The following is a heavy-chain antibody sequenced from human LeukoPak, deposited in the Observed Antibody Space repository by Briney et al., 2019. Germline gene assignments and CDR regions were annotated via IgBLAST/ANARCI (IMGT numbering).Heavy chain of an antibody. CDR3: ARENDILTGYGNWFDP. D-gene: IGHD3-9*01. Sequence: PGGSLRLSCVASGFTFSSYWMSWVRQAPGKGLEWVAYIKQDGSEKYYVDSVKGRFTISRDNAKNSLYLQMNSLRAEDTAVYYCARENDILTGYGNWFDPWGQGTLVTVSS. CDR2: IKQDGSEK. CDR1: GFTFSSYW. V-gene: IGHV3-7*01. J-gene: IGHJ5*02.